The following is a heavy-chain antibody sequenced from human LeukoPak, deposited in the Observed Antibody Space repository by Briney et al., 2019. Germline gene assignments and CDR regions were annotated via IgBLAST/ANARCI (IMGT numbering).Heavy chain of an antibody. CDR2: ISRDSNTI. V-gene: IGHV3-48*01. CDR1: GFVFSACS. D-gene: IGHD3-22*01. Sequence: PGGSLRLSCVASGFVFSACSMNWVRQAPGKGLEWISYISRDSNTIYYAESVKGRFSISRDNAKNTLYLQMDSLRAEDSAVYYCVRDRGGAYDRIGYPVFDFWGQGTLVTVSS. J-gene: IGHJ5*01. CDR3: VRDRGGAYDRIGYPVFDF.